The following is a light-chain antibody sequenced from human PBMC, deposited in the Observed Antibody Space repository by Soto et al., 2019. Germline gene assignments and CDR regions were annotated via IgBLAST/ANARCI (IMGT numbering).Light chain of an antibody. V-gene: IGKV3-20*01. J-gene: IGKJ1*01. CDR2: GAS. Sequence: ETVLTQSPVTLSLSPGERSTLSCRASQSVSNNYLAWYQQKPGQAPRLLIYGASNRATGIPDRLSGSGSGTEFTLTISRMEPEDFAVYYCQQYGSSGTFGQGTKVDIK. CDR3: QQYGSSGT. CDR1: QSVSNNY.